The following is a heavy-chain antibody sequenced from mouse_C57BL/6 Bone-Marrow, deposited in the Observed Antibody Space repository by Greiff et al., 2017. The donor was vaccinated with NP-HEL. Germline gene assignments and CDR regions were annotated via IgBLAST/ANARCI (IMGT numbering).Heavy chain of an antibody. CDR3: ARVTTVVYFDY. V-gene: IGHV5-4*01. Sequence: EVQVVESGGGLVKPGGSLKLSCAASGFTFSSYAMSWVRQTPEQRLEWVATISAGGSYTYYPDNVKGRFTISRDNAKNNLYLQMSHLTSEDTAMYYCARVTTVVYFDYWGQGTTLTVSS. J-gene: IGHJ2*01. D-gene: IGHD1-1*01. CDR1: GFTFSSYA. CDR2: ISAGGSYT.